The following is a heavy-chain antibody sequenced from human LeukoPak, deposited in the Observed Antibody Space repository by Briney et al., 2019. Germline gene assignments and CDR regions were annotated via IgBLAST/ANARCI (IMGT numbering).Heavy chain of an antibody. Sequence: ETLSLTCTVSGYSISSGYYWGWIRQPPGKGLEWIGSIYPDDSDTRYSPSFQGQVTISVDKSISTAYLQWSSLKASDTAMYYCAKLGAYSSSWYGFVDYWGQGTLVTVSS. V-gene: IGHV5-51*01. CDR3: AKLGAYSSSWYGFVDY. J-gene: IGHJ4*02. CDR2: IYPDDSDT. CDR1: GYSISSGYY. D-gene: IGHD6-13*01.